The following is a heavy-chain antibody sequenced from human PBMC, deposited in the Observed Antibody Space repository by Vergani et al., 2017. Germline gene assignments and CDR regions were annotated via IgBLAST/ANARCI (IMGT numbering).Heavy chain of an antibody. Sequence: GHLVESGGGVVQPGRSLRLSCAASGFVFSESPIHWVRQVPGKGLEWLGHIRRRSEHYATAYGPSLIGRATISRDDSTNTAYLQLSSLGTDDTAIYFCSAQTQSCHDYWGQGTLVAVSS. V-gene: IGHV3-73*01. J-gene: IGHJ4*02. CDR1: GFVFSESP. CDR3: SAQTQSCHDY. CDR2: IRRRSEHYAT. D-gene: IGHD3-10*01.